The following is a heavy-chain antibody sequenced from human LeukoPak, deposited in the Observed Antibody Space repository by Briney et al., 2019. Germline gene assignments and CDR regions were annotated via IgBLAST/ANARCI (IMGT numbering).Heavy chain of an antibody. V-gene: IGHV3-23*01. Sequence: PGGSLRLSCAASGFTFDDYAMSWVRQAPGKGLEWVSTININGATTFYADSVKGRFTVSRDNSRNTLFLQMNSLRAEDTAIYFCVRLHYGSGTDNWFDPWGQGTLVTVSS. D-gene: IGHD3-10*01. J-gene: IGHJ5*02. CDR2: ININGATT. CDR1: GFTFDDYA. CDR3: VRLHYGSGTDNWFDP.